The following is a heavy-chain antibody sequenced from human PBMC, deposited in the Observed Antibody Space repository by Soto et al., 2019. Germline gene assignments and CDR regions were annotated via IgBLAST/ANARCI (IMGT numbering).Heavy chain of an antibody. V-gene: IGHV4-4*02. Sequence: SATLSLTYPAWGASISITNWWCWILRPPGKGLEWIGEIYHSGSTNYNPSLKSRVTISVDKSKNQFSLKLSSVTAADTAVYYCARTPDSSGYYYFDYWGQGTLVTVS. CDR3: ARTPDSSGYYYFDY. J-gene: IGHJ4*02. CDR2: IYHSGST. CDR1: GASISITNW. D-gene: IGHD3-22*01.